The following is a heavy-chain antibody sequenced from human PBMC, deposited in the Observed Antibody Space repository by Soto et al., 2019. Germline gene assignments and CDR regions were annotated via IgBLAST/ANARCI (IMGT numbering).Heavy chain of an antibody. D-gene: IGHD3-10*01. J-gene: IGHJ5*02. CDR3: ARDSRGFGESQHNWFDP. CDR2: IIPIFGTA. Sequence: QVQLVQSGAEVKKPGSSVKVSCKASGGTFSSYAISWVRQAPGQGLEWMGGIIPIFGTANYAQKFQGRVTINADESTSTAYMELSSLRSEDTAVYYCARDSRGFGESQHNWFDPWGQGTLVTVSS. V-gene: IGHV1-69*01. CDR1: GGTFSSYA.